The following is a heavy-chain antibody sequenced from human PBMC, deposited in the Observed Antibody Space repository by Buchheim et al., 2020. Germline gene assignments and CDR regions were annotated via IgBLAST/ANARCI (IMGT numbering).Heavy chain of an antibody. J-gene: IGHJ4*02. CDR1: GFTFDDYG. Sequence: EVQLVQSGGDVVRPGGSLRLSCVASGFTFDDYGMSWVRQSPGKGLEWVSGISGSGGSTYYADSVKGRFTISRDNSKNTLYLQMNSLRVEDTAVYYCAKDTAKITRGSFDYWGQGTL. D-gene: IGHD3-10*01. CDR3: AKDTAKITRGSFDY. V-gene: IGHV3-23*04. CDR2: ISGSGGST.